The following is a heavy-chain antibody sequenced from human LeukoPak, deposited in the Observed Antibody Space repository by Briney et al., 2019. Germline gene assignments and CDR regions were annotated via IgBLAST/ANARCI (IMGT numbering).Heavy chain of an antibody. CDR2: IKEDGREK. Sequence: GGALRLSCVASGFTFSNYWMNWVRQAPGKGREWVANIKEDGREKYYVDSVKGGFTISRDNAKNSPYLQMSSLRDEDTAVYYCARGRRDTQYQVFDYWGQGTLVTVSS. V-gene: IGHV3-7*01. CDR3: ARGRRDTQYQVFDY. J-gene: IGHJ4*02. D-gene: IGHD2-2*01. CDR1: GFTFSNYW.